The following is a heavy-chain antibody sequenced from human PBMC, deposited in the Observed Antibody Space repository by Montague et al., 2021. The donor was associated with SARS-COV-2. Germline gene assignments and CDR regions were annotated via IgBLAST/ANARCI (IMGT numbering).Heavy chain of an antibody. CDR2: VSHKGRT. Sequence: SETLSLTCTVSGGSIYSYYWSWVRQPPGKGPEWIGHVSHKGRTNXNPSLKSRVTISVDTSNNYFSLRLSSVTAADTAVYYCVRDTQYYDDNAWDDWFDPWGQGTLVTVSS. CDR1: GGSIYSYY. V-gene: IGHV4-59*01. CDR3: VRDTQYYDDNAWDDWFDP. J-gene: IGHJ5*02. D-gene: IGHD3-16*01.